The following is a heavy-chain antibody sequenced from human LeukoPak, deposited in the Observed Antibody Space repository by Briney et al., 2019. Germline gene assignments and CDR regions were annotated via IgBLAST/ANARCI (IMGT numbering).Heavy chain of an antibody. CDR1: GFTFSDYY. J-gene: IGHJ4*02. V-gene: IGHV3-11*01. CDR3: ARVRMDYGSGSPADY. CDR2: IGSSGSTI. D-gene: IGHD3-10*01. Sequence: SGGSLRPSCAASGFTFSDYYMSWIRQAPGKGLEWVSYIGSSGSTIYYADSVKGRFTISRDNAKNSLYLQMNSLRAEDTAVYYCARVRMDYGSGSPADYWGQGTLVTVSS.